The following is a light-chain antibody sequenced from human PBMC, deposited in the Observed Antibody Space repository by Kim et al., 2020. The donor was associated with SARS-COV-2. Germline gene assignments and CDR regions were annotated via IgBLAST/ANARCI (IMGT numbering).Light chain of an antibody. CDR3: QQYVDWPPWT. J-gene: IGKJ1*01. V-gene: IGKV3-15*01. Sequence: SPGGTPPLSRRAPQSINNTVAWYQHTPRPAPRLLFSVPSTRATVIPARFSGSGSGRDFTLTISSLQSEELAVYHCQQYVDWPPWTFGQGTKVDIK. CDR2: VPS. CDR1: QSINNT.